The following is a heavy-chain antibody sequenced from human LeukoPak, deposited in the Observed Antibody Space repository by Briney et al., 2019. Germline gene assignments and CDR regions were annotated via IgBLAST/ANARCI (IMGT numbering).Heavy chain of an antibody. V-gene: IGHV3-73*01. D-gene: IGHD1-26*01. Sequence: GGSLRLSCAASGFTFSGSAMHWVRQASGKGLEWVGRIRSKANSYATAYAASVKGRFTISRDDSKNTAYLQMNSLKTEDTAVNYCTTSIVGATSGWFDPWGQGTLVTVSS. CDR3: TTSIVGATSGWFDP. CDR1: GFTFSGSA. J-gene: IGHJ5*02. CDR2: IRSKANSYAT.